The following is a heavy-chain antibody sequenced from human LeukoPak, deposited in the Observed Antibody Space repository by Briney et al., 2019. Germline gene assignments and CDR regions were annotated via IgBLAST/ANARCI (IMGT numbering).Heavy chain of an antibody. Sequence: GGSLRLSCAASGFTFSSYWMHWVRQVPGKGLVWVSRIGSDGSSTSFADSVKGRFTISRDNAKNTLYLQMNSLRAEDTAVYYCARDSGSSEYYFDYWGQGTLVTVSS. J-gene: IGHJ4*02. CDR1: GFTFSSYW. V-gene: IGHV3-74*01. CDR2: IGSDGSST. D-gene: IGHD1-26*01. CDR3: ARDSGSSEYYFDY.